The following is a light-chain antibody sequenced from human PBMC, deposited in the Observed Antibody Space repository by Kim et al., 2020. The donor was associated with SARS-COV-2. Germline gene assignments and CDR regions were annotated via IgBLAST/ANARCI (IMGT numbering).Light chain of an antibody. Sequence: EIVLTQSPGTLSLSPGERATLSCRASQSVSSSYLAWYQQKPGQAPRLLMHGASTRATGIPDRFSGSGSGTDFTLTINRLEPEDFAVYYCQHYGRSAPYPFGQGTKLEI. CDR2: GAS. CDR1: QSVSSSY. V-gene: IGKV3-20*01. CDR3: QHYGRSAPYP. J-gene: IGKJ2*01.